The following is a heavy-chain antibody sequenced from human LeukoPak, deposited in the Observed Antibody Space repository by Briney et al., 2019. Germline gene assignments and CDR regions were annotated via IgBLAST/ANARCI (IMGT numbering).Heavy chain of an antibody. D-gene: IGHD1-26*01. J-gene: IGHJ4*02. CDR2: IIPILGIA. CDR1: GGTFSSYA. V-gene: IGHV1-69*04. CDR3: ARDLVGPLGIAYYFDY. Sequence: ASVKVSCKASGGTFSSYAISWVRQAPGQGLEGMGRIIPILGIANYAQKFQGRVTITADKSTSTAYMELSSLRSEDTAVYYCARDLVGPLGIAYYFDYWGQGTLVTVSS.